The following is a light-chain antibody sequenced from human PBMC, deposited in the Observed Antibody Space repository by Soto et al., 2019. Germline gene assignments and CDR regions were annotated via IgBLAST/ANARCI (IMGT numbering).Light chain of an antibody. CDR1: KSDIGVYDF. CDR2: EVV. V-gene: IGLV2-8*01. J-gene: IGLJ1*01. CDR3: KSYAGSNTYV. Sequence: LTQPPSASGSPGQSVTISCTGTKSDIGVYDFVSWYQHHPGKAPRLIIYEVVQRPSGVPDRFSGSKSGNTASLTVSGLQAADEADYFCKSYAGSNTYVFGSGTKITVL.